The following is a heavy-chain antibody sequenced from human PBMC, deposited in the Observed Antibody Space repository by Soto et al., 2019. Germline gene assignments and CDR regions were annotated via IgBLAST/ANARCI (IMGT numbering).Heavy chain of an antibody. CDR1: GFTFDDYT. J-gene: IGHJ6*02. D-gene: IGHD1-26*01. CDR3: AKEGDSGSYPPYYYGMDV. Sequence: LRLSCAASGFTFDDYTMHWVRQAPGKGLEWVSLISWDGGSTYYADSVKGRFTISRDNSKNSLYLQMNSLRTEDTALYYCAKEGDSGSYPPYYYGMDVWGQGTTVTVSS. V-gene: IGHV3-43*01. CDR2: ISWDGGST.